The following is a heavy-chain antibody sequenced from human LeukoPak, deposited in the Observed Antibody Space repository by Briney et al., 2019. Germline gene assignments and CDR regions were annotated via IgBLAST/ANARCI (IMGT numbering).Heavy chain of an antibody. CDR1: GFTVSSNY. CDR2: IYSGGST. CDR3: ARILTTGGYGMDV. J-gene: IGHJ6*02. V-gene: IGHV3-66*01. Sequence: GGSLRLSCAASGFTVSSNYMSWVRQAPGKGLEWVSVIYSGGSTYYADSVKGRFTISRDNSKNTLYLQMNSLRAEDTAVYYCARILTTGGYGMDVWAKGPRSPSP. D-gene: IGHD1-1*01.